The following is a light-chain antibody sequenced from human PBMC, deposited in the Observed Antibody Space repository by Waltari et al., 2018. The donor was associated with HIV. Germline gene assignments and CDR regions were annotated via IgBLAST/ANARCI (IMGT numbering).Light chain of an antibody. CDR2: DVS. CDR3: SSYTSSITYV. J-gene: IGLJ1*01. CDR1: SNAIGSSNY. Sequence: QSALTQPASVSGSPGQSITISCTGTSNAIGSSNYVSWHQQHPGEAPKLIIHDVSDRPSGISNRFSGSKSGNTASLTISGLQTEDEADYYCSSYTSSITYVFGSGTRVTVL. V-gene: IGLV2-14*03.